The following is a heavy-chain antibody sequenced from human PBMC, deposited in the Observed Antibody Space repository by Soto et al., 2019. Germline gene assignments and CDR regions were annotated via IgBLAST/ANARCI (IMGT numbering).Heavy chain of an antibody. CDR3: ARLGGYYHSLDT. CDR2: VYYTGTT. V-gene: IGHV4-59*08. J-gene: IGHJ5*02. Sequence: SETLSLTCTVSGGSINNYYWTWIRQPPGMGLEWIGYVYYTGTTSYNPSLKSRVTISIDGSKNQISLKLSSVTAGDTAFYYCARLGGYYHSLDTWGQGTLDTVSS. CDR1: GGSINNYY. D-gene: IGHD3-22*01.